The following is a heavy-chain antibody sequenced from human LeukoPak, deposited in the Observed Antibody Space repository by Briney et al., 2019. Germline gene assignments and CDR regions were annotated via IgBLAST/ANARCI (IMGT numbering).Heavy chain of an antibody. CDR2: INHSGST. V-gene: IGHV4-34*01. J-gene: IGHJ4*02. CDR1: GGSFSGYY. D-gene: IGHD3-10*01. Sequence: SETLSLTCAVYGGSFSGYYWSWIRQPPGKGLEWIGEINHSGSTNYNPSLKSRATISVDTSKNQFSLKLSAVTAADTAVYYCARHEFDSGSLPYFDYWGQGILVTVSS. CDR3: ARHEFDSGSLPYFDY.